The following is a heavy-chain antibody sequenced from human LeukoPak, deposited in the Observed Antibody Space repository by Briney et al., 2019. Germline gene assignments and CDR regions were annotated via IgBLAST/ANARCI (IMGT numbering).Heavy chain of an antibody. D-gene: IGHD3-22*01. CDR3: ASYNSGYRFDY. J-gene: IGHJ4*02. CDR1: DYSISSDYYSSDYY. V-gene: IGHV4-38-2*01. Sequence: SETLSLTCAGSDYSISSDYYSSDYYWGWIRQPPGKGLEWIASLYHSGTTYYNPSLKSRVIISVDTSKNQFSLKLSSVTAADTAVYYCASYNSGYRFDYWGQGTLITVSS. CDR2: LYHSGTT.